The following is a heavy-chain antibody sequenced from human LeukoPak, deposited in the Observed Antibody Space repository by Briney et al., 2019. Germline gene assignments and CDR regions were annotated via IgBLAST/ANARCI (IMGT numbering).Heavy chain of an antibody. CDR1: GYSISSGYY. J-gene: IGHJ5*02. CDR3: AREGSITMIPGGWFDP. CDR2: IYYSGST. V-gene: IGHV4-59*01. D-gene: IGHD3-22*01. Sequence: PSETLSLTCTVSGYSISSGYYWGWIRQPPGKGLEWIGYIYYSGSTNYNPSLKSRVTISVDTSKNQFSLKLSSVTAADTAVYYCAREGSITMIPGGWFDPWGQGTLVTVSS.